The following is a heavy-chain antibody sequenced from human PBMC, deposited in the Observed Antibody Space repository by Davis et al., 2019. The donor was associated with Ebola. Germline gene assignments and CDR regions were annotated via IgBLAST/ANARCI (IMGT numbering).Heavy chain of an antibody. J-gene: IGHJ5*02. CDR1: GFTVSSNY. Sequence: GGSLRLSCAASGFTVSSNYMSWVRQAPGKGLEWVSVIYSGGSTYYADSVKGRFTISRDNSKNTLYLQMNSLRAEDTAVYYCARGGNSICSGGSCYSGWFDPWGQGTLVTVSS. V-gene: IGHV3-66*01. CDR3: ARGGNSICSGGSCYSGWFDP. D-gene: IGHD2-15*01. CDR2: IYSGGST.